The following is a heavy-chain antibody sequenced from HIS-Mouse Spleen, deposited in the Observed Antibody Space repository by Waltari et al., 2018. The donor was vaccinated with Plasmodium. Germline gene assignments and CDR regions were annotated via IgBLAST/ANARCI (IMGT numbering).Heavy chain of an antibody. CDR2: IKQDGSEE. V-gene: IGHV3-7*01. CDR3: ASSWYWYFDL. J-gene: IGHJ2*01. CDR1: GFTFSSYW. D-gene: IGHD6-13*01. Sequence: EVQLVESGGGLVQPGGSLRLSCAASGFTFSSYWMSWVRQAPGKGLELVANIKQDGSEEYYVDSVKGRFTISRDNAKNSLYLQMISLRAEDTAVYYCASSWYWYFDLWGRGTLVTVSS.